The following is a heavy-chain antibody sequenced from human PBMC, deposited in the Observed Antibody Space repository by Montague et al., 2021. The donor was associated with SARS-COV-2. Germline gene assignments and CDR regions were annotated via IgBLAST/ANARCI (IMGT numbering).Heavy chain of an antibody. J-gene: IGHJ4*02. CDR1: GGPISSSSYY. D-gene: IGHD3-3*01. CDR2: IYYSGST. Sequence: SETLSPTCTVSGGPISSSSYYWGWIRQPPGKGLEWIGSIYYSGSTYYXPPLKSRVTISVDTSKNQFSLKLSSVTAADTAVYYCARAPATICGVVKQSDYWGQGTLVTVSS. CDR3: ARAPATICGVVKQSDY. V-gene: IGHV4-39*07.